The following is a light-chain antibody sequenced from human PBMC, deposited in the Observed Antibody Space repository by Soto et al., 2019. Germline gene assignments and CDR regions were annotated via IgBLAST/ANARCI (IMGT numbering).Light chain of an antibody. CDR3: QQYFSTPT. J-gene: IGKJ1*01. Sequence: DIVMTQSPGPLAVSLGEGATINCKSSQNILYSANNKNYLAWYQQKPGQAPKLLIYWASTRESGVPDRCSGSASGTEFTLTISSLQAEDVAIYYCQQYFSTPTFGQGTKVEIK. CDR2: WAS. CDR1: QNILYSANNKNY. V-gene: IGKV4-1*01.